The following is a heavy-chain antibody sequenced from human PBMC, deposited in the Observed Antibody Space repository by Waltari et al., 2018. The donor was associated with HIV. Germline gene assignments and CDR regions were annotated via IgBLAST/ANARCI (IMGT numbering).Heavy chain of an antibody. CDR2: VYYSGST. CDR3: AIQRQQPSVAWFDP. Sequence: QVQLRESGPGLVKPSETLSLTCTVSGGSITTYYWSWIRQPPGKGLEWIGYVYYSGSTKNNPSLKRRVTISVDRSKNQFSLKVNSGTAADTAVYYCAIQRQQPSVAWFDPWGQGTLVTVSS. V-gene: IGHV4-59*01. D-gene: IGHD6-13*01. J-gene: IGHJ5*02. CDR1: GGSITTYY.